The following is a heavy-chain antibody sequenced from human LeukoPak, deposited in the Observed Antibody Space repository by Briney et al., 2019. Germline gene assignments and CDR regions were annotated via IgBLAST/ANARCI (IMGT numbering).Heavy chain of an antibody. CDR1: GFTFSCFA. D-gene: IGHD6-6*01. CDR2: ISGGGSSP. Sequence: GGSLRRYCAGYGFTFSCFARSWLRQAPGQGWVGVSTISGGGSSPYYADSVQGRFTISRDNSKNTLYLQMNSLGAEDTTVYYCAREEIVLRQLVSFDYWGQGTLVTVSS. V-gene: IGHV3-23*01. CDR3: AREEIVLRQLVSFDY. J-gene: IGHJ4*02.